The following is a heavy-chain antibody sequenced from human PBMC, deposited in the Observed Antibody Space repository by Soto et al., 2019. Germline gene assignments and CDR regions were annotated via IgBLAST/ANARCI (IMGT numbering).Heavy chain of an antibody. J-gene: IGHJ4*02. CDR3: ARGSMTATTTGKVPNDY. V-gene: IGHV1-2*02. D-gene: IGHD1-1*01. CDR1: GYIFTDYY. CDR2: IKPNSGGT. Sequence: QVQLVQSGAEVKKPGASVKVSCKASGYIFTDYYMHWVRQAPGQGLEWMGWIKPNSGGTSYAQNFQGRVPKTGDTSISTAYMELSSLKSDDTAVYFCARGSMTATTTGKVPNDYWGQGTLVTVSS.